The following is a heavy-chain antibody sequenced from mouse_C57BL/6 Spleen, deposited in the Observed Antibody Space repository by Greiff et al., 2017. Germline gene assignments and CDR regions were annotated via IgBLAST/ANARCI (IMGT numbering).Heavy chain of an antibody. J-gene: IGHJ4*01. CDR3: ARCSGRNPPMDY. D-gene: IGHD6-1*01. CDR1: GYTFTSYW. V-gene: IGHV1-69*01. Sequence: QVQLQQPGAELVMPGASVKLSCKASGYTFTSYWMHWVKQRPGQGLEWIGEIDPSDSYTNYNQKFKGKSTLPVDKSSSTAYMQLSSLTSEDSAVYYCARCSGRNPPMDYWGQGTSVTVSS. CDR2: IDPSDSYT.